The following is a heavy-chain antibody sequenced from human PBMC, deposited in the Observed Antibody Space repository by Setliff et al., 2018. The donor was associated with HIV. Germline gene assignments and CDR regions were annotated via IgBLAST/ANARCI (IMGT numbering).Heavy chain of an antibody. CDR1: GYTLSELS. V-gene: IGHV1-24*01. J-gene: IGHJ3*02. CDR2: FDPEDAET. CDR3: TTDGSYDI. Sequence: ASVKVSCKVSGYTLSELSMHWVRQAPGEGLEWMGGFDPEDAETIYAQNFQGRVTMTEDTSTDTAYMELSSLRSEDTAFYYCTTDGSYDIWGQGTMVTVSS.